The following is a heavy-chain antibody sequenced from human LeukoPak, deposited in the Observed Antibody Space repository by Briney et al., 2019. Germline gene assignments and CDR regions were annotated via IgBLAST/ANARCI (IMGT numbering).Heavy chain of an antibody. D-gene: IGHD3-22*01. V-gene: IGHV1-24*01. CDR2: FDPEDGET. J-gene: IGHJ1*01. CDR1: GYTLTELS. CDR3: ATEGRYYDSSGYRTSFQH. Sequence: ASVKVSCKVSGYTLTELSMHWVRQAPGKGLEWMGGFDPEDGETIYAQKFQGRVTMTEDTSTDTAYTELSSLRSEDTAVYYCATEGRYYDSSGYRTSFQHWGQGTLVTVSS.